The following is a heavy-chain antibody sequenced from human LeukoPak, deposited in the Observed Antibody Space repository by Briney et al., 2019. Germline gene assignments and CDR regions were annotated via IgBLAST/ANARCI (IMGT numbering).Heavy chain of an antibody. CDR2: IYYSGST. CDR3: ASHRRKPFDP. J-gene: IGHJ5*02. V-gene: IGHV4-39*01. Sequence: SETLSLTCTVSGGSISSSSYYWGWIRQPPGKGLEWIGSIYYSGSTYYNPSPKSRVTISVDTSKNQCSLKLSSVTAADTAVYYCASHRRKPFDPWGQGTLVTVSS. CDR1: GGSISSSSYY.